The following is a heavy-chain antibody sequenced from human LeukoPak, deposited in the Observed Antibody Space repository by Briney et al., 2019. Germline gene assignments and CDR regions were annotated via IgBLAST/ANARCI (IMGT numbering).Heavy chain of an antibody. J-gene: IGHJ4*02. Sequence: SVKVSCKASGCTFTSSAMQWVRQARGQRLEWIGWIVVGSGNTNYAQKFQERVTITRDMSTSTAYMELSSLRSEDTAVYYCAAVPIATHNGFDYWGQGTLVTVSS. CDR2: IVVGSGNT. V-gene: IGHV1-58*02. CDR3: AAVPIATHNGFDY. CDR1: GCTFTSSA. D-gene: IGHD5-24*01.